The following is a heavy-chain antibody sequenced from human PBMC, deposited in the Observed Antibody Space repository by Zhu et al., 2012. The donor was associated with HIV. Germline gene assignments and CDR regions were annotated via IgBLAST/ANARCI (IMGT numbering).Heavy chain of an antibody. CDR2: IYYSGST. CDR1: GGSISSSSYY. CDR3: ARLGNTAMVTYYYYGMDV. V-gene: IGHV4-39*07. D-gene: IGHD5-18*01. J-gene: IGHJ6*02. Sequence: QVQLQESGPGLVKPSETLSLTCTVSGGSISSSSYYWGWIRQPPGKGLEWIGSIYYSGSTYYNPSLKSRVTISVDTSKNQFSLKLSSVTAADTAVYYCARLGNTAMVTYYYYGMDVWGQGPRSPSP.